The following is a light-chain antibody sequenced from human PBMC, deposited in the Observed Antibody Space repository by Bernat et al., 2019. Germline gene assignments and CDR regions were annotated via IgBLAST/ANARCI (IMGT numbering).Light chain of an antibody. Sequence: SYVLTQPPSVSVAPGKTARITCGGNNIGRRTVHWYQQKPGQAPVLVVYDDRDRPSGIPERYSGANSGNTATLTIRRVEAGDEADYYCQVVDSTSDHPDYVFGTGTKVTVL. CDR2: DDR. CDR3: QVVDSTSDHPDYV. V-gene: IGLV3-21*03. CDR1: NIGRRT. J-gene: IGLJ1*01.